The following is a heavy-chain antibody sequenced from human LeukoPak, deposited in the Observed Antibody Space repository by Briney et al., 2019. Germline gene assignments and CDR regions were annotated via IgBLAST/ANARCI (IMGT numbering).Heavy chain of an antibody. CDR1: VGSISNYY. J-gene: IGHJ5*02. D-gene: IGHD3-10*01. CDR3: ARNYGSGRHGLLCWFDP. Sequence: SETLFLTCNVSVGSISNYYWTWIWQPPGKGLEWIGYIYYSGSTNYNPSLKSRVTISVDTSKNQFSLKLSSVTAADTAVYYCARNYGSGRHGLLCWFDPWGKGTLVTVSS. CDR2: IYYSGST. V-gene: IGHV4-59*01.